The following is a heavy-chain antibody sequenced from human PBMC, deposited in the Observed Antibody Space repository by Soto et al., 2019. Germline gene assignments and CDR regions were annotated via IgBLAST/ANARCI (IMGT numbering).Heavy chain of an antibody. CDR2: IIPILGSA. CDR1: GGSFSSNA. J-gene: IGHJ3*02. V-gene: IGHV1-69*01. Sequence: QVQLVQSGAEVKKPGSSVKVSCKASGGSFSSNAISWVRQAPGQGLEWMGGIIPILGSANYAQKLQDRLTITAEGSTTTTSVALNSLRSEDAAVSYCASGERVDAFDIWGQGTLVIVSS. D-gene: IGHD3-10*01. CDR3: ASGERVDAFDI.